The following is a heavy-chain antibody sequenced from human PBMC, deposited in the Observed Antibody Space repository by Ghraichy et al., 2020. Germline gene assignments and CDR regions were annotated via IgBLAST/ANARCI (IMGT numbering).Heavy chain of an antibody. J-gene: IGHJ6*02. D-gene: IGHD2-21*01. V-gene: IGHV4-34*01. Sequence: SETLSLTCAVYGGSFSGYYWSWIRQPPGKGLEWIGEINHSGSTNYNPSLKSRVTISVDTSKYQFSLKLSSVTAADTAVYYYARGVKSLYGMDVWGQGTTVTVSS. CDR3: ARGVKSLYGMDV. CDR1: GGSFSGYY. CDR2: INHSGST.